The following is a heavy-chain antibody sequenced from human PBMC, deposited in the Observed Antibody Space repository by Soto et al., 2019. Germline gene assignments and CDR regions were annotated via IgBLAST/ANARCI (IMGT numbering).Heavy chain of an antibody. D-gene: IGHD3-3*01. J-gene: IGHJ6*03. CDR2: MNPNSGNT. Sequence: QVQLVQSGAEVKKPGASVKVSCKASGYTFTSYDINWVRQATGQGLEWMGWMNPNSGNTGYAQKFQGRVTMTRNTSISTAYMELSSLRSEDMAVYYCARDNRILTIFGVDYYMDVWGKGTTVTVSS. V-gene: IGHV1-8*01. CDR1: GYTFTSYD. CDR3: ARDNRILTIFGVDYYMDV.